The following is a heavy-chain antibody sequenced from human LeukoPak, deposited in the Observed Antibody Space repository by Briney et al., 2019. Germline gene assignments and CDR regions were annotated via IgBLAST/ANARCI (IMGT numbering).Heavy chain of an antibody. CDR2: IYYSGST. Sequence: SETLSLTCTVSGGSISSGDYYWSWIRQPPGKGLEWIGYIYYSGSTYYNPSLKSRVTISADTSKNQFSLKLSSVTAADTAVYYCASDRLRGPDAFDIWGQGTMVTVSS. V-gene: IGHV4-30-4*08. J-gene: IGHJ3*02. D-gene: IGHD4-17*01. CDR1: GGSISSGDYY. CDR3: ASDRLRGPDAFDI.